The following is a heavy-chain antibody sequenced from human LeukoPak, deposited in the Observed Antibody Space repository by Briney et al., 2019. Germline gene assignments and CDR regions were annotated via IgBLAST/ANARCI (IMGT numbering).Heavy chain of an antibody. D-gene: IGHD4-17*01. J-gene: IGHJ4*02. V-gene: IGHV3-7*01. Sequence: PGGSLRLSCAASEFTFSSYWMSWVRQAPGKGLEWVANIKQDGGQIYYLESVKGRFTVSRDNAKSSLYLQMNSLRAEDTAVYYCARLGARQMLEYWGQGTLVTISS. CDR2: IKQDGGQI. CDR1: EFTFSSYW. CDR3: ARLGARQMLEY.